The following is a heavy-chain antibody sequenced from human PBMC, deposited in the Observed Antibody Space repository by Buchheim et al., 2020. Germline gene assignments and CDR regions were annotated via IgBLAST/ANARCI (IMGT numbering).Heavy chain of an antibody. Sequence: QVQLQQWGAGLLKPSETLSLTCAVYGGSFSGYYWSWIRQPPGKGLEWIGEINHSGSTNYNPSLKSRVTISVDTSKNQFSLQLSSVTAADTAVYYCARKRYYDFWSGYSTRWFDPWGQGTL. CDR3: ARKRYYDFWSGYSTRWFDP. D-gene: IGHD3-3*01. J-gene: IGHJ5*02. CDR2: INHSGST. CDR1: GGSFSGYY. V-gene: IGHV4-34*01.